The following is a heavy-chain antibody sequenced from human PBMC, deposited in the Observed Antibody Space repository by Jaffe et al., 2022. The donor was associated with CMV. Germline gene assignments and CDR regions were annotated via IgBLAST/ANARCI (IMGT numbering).Heavy chain of an antibody. J-gene: IGHJ2*01. V-gene: IGHV4-34*01. Sequence: QVQLQQWGAGLLKPSETLSLTCAVYGGSFSGYYWSWIRQPPGKGLEWIGEINHSGSTNYNPSLKSRVTISVDTSKNQFSLKLSSVTAADTAVYYCARGVFAPRPMTTGGSRVFFFDLWGRGTLVTVSS. CDR1: GGSFSGYY. CDR3: ARGVFAPRPMTTGGSRVFFFDL. CDR2: INHSGST. D-gene: IGHD4-17*01.